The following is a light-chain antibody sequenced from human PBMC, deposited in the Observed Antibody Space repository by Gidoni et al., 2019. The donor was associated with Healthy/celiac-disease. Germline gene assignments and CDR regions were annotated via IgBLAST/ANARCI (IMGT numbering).Light chain of an antibody. V-gene: IGKV1-39*01. CDR1: QSISSY. CDR2: AAS. J-gene: IGKJ1*01. CDR3: QQSYSTPRT. Sequence: DIQMTQSPSSLSASVGDRVTITCRASQSISSYLNWYQQKPGKAPKLLIYAASSWQSGVPSRFSGRGSGTDFTLTISSLQPEDFATYYCQQSYSTPRTFGQGTKVEIK.